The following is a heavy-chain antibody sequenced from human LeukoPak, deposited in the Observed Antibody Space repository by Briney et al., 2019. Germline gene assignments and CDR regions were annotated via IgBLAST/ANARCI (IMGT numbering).Heavy chain of an antibody. D-gene: IGHD1-26*01. CDR2: IYIDGTT. V-gene: IGHV3-66*01. Sequence: PGGSLRLSCAASAFSVSTNYMSWVRQAPGKGLDWVSAIYIDGTTHYADSVKGRCTISRDTSTNTVYLQLASLRAEDTATYYCAGYGGSYPYYMDVWGKGTTVTLSS. J-gene: IGHJ6*03. CDR1: AFSVSTNY. CDR3: AGYGGSYPYYMDV.